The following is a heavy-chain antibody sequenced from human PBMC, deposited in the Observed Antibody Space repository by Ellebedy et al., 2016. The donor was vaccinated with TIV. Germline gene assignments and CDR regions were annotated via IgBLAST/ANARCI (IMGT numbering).Heavy chain of an antibody. CDR1: GFTFSNYV. CDR3: AKDRDDDGDYVFDS. V-gene: IGHV3-23*01. D-gene: IGHD4-17*01. CDR2: ISRLDDST. J-gene: IGHJ4*02. Sequence: GESLKISXSASGFTFSNYVMSWVRQAPGKGLKWAPGISRLDDSTYYADSVKGRFTIFRDNPKNTLDLQMNKLRAEDTAVYSCAKDRDDDGDYVFDSWGQGTLVTVSS.